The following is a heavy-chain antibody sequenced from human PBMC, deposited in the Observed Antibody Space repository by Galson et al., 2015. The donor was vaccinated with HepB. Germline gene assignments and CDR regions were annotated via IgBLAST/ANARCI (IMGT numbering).Heavy chain of an antibody. D-gene: IGHD2-21*02. CDR3: ARVFVVTAITNPGDY. Sequence: QSGAEVKKPGESLKISCKGSGYSFTSYWIGWVRQMPGKGLEWMGIIYPGDSDTRYSPSFQGQVTISADKSISTAYLQWSSLKASDTAMYYCARVFVVTAITNPGDYWGQGTLVTVSS. CDR2: IYPGDSDT. CDR1: GYSFTSYW. J-gene: IGHJ4*02. V-gene: IGHV5-51*01.